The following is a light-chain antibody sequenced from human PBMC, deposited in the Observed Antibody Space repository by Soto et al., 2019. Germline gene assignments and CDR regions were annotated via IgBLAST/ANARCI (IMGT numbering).Light chain of an antibody. Sequence: EIVLTQSPATLSLSPGERATLSCRASRSVSSYLAWYQPKPGQTPRLLIHDASNRATGIPVRFSGSGSGTDFTLTISSLEPEDFAVYYCQQRTNWPSSTFGQGTRLEIK. CDR2: DAS. CDR1: RSVSSY. CDR3: QQRTNWPSST. V-gene: IGKV3-11*01. J-gene: IGKJ5*01.